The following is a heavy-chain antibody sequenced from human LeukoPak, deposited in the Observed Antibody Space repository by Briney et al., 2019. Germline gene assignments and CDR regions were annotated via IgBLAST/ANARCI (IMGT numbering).Heavy chain of an antibody. D-gene: IGHD3-3*01. CDR1: GGTFSSYA. CDR2: IIPIFGTA. Sequence: SVKVSCKASGGTFSSYAISWVRQAPGQGLEWMGRIIPIFGTANYAQKFQGRVTITTDESTSTAYMELSSLRSEDTAVYYCAREAYYDFWSGYSEGNFYYYHMDVWGKGTTVTVSS. J-gene: IGHJ6*03. V-gene: IGHV1-69*05. CDR3: AREAYYDFWSGYSEGNFYYYHMDV.